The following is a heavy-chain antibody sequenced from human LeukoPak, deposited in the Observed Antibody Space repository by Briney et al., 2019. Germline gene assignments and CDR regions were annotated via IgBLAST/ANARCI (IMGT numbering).Heavy chain of an antibody. Sequence: PGGSLRLSCAVSGFTLTSFWIGCVRHAPGEGREWVANIKQDVRETYYVDSLKGRLTISRDNAKNSVYLQMNSLRGEDTAVYCCARRGWVYDILTGYYHGACDHWGQGPLVSV. V-gene: IGHV3-7*01. CDR3: ARRGWVYDILTGYYHGACDH. CDR2: IKQDVRET. D-gene: IGHD3-9*01. J-gene: IGHJ4*02. CDR1: GFTLTSFW.